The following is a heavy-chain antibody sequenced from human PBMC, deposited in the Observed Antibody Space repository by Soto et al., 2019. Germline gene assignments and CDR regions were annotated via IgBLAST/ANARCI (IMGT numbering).Heavy chain of an antibody. J-gene: IGHJ5*02. CDR3: ARVTLKAGNWFDP. CDR2: INPKSRGT. CDR1: GYTFTDYF. V-gene: IGHV1-2*02. Sequence: ASVKVSCKASGYTFTDYFIHWVRQAPGQGFEWMGWINPKSRGTNYAQKFQGRVTMTRDTSNSTAYMELRGLRSDDTAVYYCARVTLKAGNWFDPWGQGALVTVSS.